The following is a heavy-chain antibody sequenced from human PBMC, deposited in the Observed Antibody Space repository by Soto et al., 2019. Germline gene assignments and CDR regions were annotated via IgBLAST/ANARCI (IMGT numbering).Heavy chain of an antibody. D-gene: IGHD6-19*01. Sequence: EVQLLESGGGLVKPGGSLRLSCVVSGSTFSTYAMSWVRQTPGKGLEWASAISGSGGITYHADSVKGRFTITRDNSKNTLYLQMNSLRADDTGVYYCVQDRGSRGWFVGLFDSWGQGTLVTVSP. V-gene: IGHV3-23*01. CDR2: ISGSGGIT. J-gene: IGHJ4*02. CDR1: GSTFSTYA. CDR3: VQDRGSRGWFVGLFDS.